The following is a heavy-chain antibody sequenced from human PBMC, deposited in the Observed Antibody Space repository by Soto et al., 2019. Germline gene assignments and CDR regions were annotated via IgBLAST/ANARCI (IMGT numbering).Heavy chain of an antibody. CDR3: ASQKAYNDFWSGYSPYYYYYYGMDV. CDR2: MYYSGST. V-gene: IGHV4-39*01. Sequence: SETRSRTWTVSGGSISSSSYYWVGIRQPPGKVLDWIGSMYYSGSTYYNPSLKSRVTISVDTSKNQFSLKLSSVTAADTAVYYCASQKAYNDFWSGYSPYYYYYYGMDVWGQGTTVTVSS. J-gene: IGHJ6*02. CDR1: GGSISSSSYY. D-gene: IGHD3-3*01.